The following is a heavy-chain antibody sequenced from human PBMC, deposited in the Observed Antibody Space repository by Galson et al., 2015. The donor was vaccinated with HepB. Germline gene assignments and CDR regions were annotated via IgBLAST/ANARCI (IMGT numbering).Heavy chain of an antibody. CDR3: ARHVFGSSWSQGTSDYYYYMDV. J-gene: IGHJ6*03. D-gene: IGHD6-13*01. CDR2: MCYNGST. CDR1: GGSISSSSYY. V-gene: IGHV4-39*01. Sequence: ETLSLTCTVSGGSISSSSYYWGWIRQPPGKGLEWIASMCYNGSTYHNPSLRSRVTISVDTSKNQFSLKLSSVSAADTAVYHCARHVFGSSWSQGTSDYYYYMDVWGKGTTVTVSS.